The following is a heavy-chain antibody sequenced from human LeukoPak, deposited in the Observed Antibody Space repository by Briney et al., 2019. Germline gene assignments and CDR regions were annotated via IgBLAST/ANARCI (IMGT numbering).Heavy chain of an antibody. Sequence: SETLSLTCTVSGGSISSYYWSWIRQPAGKGLEWIGRIYTSGSTNYNPSLKSRVTMSVDTSKNQFSLKLSSVTAADTAVYYCAREIAARRLGFSLNHGPARKWINWFDPWGQGTLVTVSS. J-gene: IGHJ5*02. D-gene: IGHD6-6*01. CDR3: AREIAARRLGFSLNHGPARKWINWFDP. CDR2: IYTSGST. V-gene: IGHV4-4*07. CDR1: GGSISSYY.